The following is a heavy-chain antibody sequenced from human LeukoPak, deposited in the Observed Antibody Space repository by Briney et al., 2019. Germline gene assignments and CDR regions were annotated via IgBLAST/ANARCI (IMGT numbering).Heavy chain of an antibody. V-gene: IGHV1-24*01. Sequence: ASVKVSCKVSGYTLTELSMHWVRQAPGKGLEWMGGFDPEDGETIYAQKFRGRVTMTEDTSADTAYMELSSLRSEDTAVYYCARIPAASPSFGFDLWGQGTMVTVSS. CDR1: GYTLTELS. CDR2: FDPEDGET. D-gene: IGHD2-2*01. J-gene: IGHJ3*01. CDR3: ARIPAASPSFGFDL.